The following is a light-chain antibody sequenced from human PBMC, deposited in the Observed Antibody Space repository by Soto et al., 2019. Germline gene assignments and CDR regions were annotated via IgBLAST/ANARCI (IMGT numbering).Light chain of an antibody. J-gene: IGLJ1*01. CDR2: SNN. V-gene: IGLV1-44*01. Sequence: QSVLTQPPSASGTPGQRVTISCSGSSSNIGSITVNWYQQLPGTAPKLLIYSNNQRPSGVPDRFSGSKSGTSASLAISGLQSDDEADYYCAAWDDSLNGYVFGTGTKLTVL. CDR1: SSNIGSIT. CDR3: AAWDDSLNGYV.